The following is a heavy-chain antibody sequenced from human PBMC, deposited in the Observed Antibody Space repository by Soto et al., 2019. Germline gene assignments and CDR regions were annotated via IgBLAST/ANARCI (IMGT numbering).Heavy chain of an antibody. CDR1: TSSRYA. CDR2: ISGSGGST. Sequence: TSSRYATNRFQKNPGKGLEWVSAISGSGGSTYYADSVKGRFTISRDNSKNTLYLQMNSLRAEDTAVYYCAKENGYSSSWFEFDYWGQGTLVTVSS. V-gene: IGHV3-23*01. D-gene: IGHD6-13*01. CDR3: AKENGYSSSWFEFDY. J-gene: IGHJ4*02.